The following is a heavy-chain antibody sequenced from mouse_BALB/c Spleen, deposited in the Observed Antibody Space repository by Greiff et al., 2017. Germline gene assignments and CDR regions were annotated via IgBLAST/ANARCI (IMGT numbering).Heavy chain of an antibody. CDR1: GFTFSSYA. CDR3: AIYYDYFYAMDY. D-gene: IGHD2-4*01. Sequence: EVKVVESGGGLVKPGGSLKLSCAASGFTFSSYAMSWVRQTPEKRLEWVASISSGGSTYYPDSVKGRFTISRDNARNILYLQMSSLRSEDTAMYYCAIYYDYFYAMDYWGQGTSVTVSS. CDR2: ISSGGST. V-gene: IGHV5-6-5*01. J-gene: IGHJ4*01.